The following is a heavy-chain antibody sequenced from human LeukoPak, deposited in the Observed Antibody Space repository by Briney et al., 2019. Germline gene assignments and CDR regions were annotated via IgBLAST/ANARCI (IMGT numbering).Heavy chain of an antibody. Sequence: GGSLRLSCVASGFSISSHWMSWVRQAPGKGLEWVASLKEDVSARNLVDSVKGRFTISRDNSKNTMYLQMNSLRAEDTAVYYCARVGSGPYFDYWGQGTLVIVSS. J-gene: IGHJ4*02. D-gene: IGHD1-14*01. CDR2: LKEDVSAR. V-gene: IGHV3-7*01. CDR1: GFSISSHW. CDR3: ARVGSGPYFDY.